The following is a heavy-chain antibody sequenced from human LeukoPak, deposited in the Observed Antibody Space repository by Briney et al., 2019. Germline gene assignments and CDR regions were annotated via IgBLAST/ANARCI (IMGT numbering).Heavy chain of an antibody. Sequence: ASVKVSCKASGYTFTSYGISWVRQAPGQGLEWMGWISAYNGNTNYAQKLQGRVTMTTDTSTSTAYMELRSLRSDDTAVYYCARGLGYDFWSGYSPGYYFDYWGQGTLVTVS. D-gene: IGHD3-3*01. V-gene: IGHV1-18*01. CDR2: ISAYNGNT. J-gene: IGHJ4*02. CDR3: ARGLGYDFWSGYSPGYYFDY. CDR1: GYTFTSYG.